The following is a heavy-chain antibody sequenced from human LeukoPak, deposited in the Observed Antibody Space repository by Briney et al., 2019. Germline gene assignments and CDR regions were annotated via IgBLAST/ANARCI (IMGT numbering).Heavy chain of an antibody. D-gene: IGHD2-2*01. CDR1: GFTVSSNY. CDR3: ARQEKYCSSTSCYPYYYYYYMDV. CDR2: IYSGGST. Sequence: PGGSLRLSCAASGFTVSSNYMSWVRQAPGKGLEWVSVIYSGGSTYYAGSVKGRFTISRDNSKNTLYLQMNSLRAEDTAVYYCARQEKYCSSTSCYPYYYYYYMDVWGKGTTVTVSS. J-gene: IGHJ6*03. V-gene: IGHV3-66*02.